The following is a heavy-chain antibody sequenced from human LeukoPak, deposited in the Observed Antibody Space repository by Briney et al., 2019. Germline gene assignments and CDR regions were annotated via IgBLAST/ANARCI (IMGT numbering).Heavy chain of an antibody. CDR3: ARRSAWYYFDS. J-gene: IGHJ4*02. V-gene: IGHV3-48*03. Sequence: PGGSLRLSCAASGFTFSSYAMHWVRQAPGKGLEWVSYISNTADIIDYADSAKGRFTISRDNAKNSLYLQMNSLRAEDTAVYYCARRSAWYYFDSWGQGTLVTVPS. CDR2: ISNTADII. CDR1: GFTFSSYA. D-gene: IGHD6-19*01.